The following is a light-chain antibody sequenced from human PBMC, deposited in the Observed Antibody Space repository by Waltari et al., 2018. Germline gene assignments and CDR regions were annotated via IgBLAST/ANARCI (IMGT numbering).Light chain of an antibody. J-gene: IGKJ5*01. V-gene: IGKV1-33*01. CDR2: DAS. Sequence: DIQMTQTPSSLSASVGDRVTISCQASQDINNYLNWYQQKPGKAPKLLIYDASNLEIGVPSRFSGGGYGTDFTFIITSLQPEDIATYYCQQYENLPLTFGQGTRLEI. CDR1: QDINNY. CDR3: QQYENLPLT.